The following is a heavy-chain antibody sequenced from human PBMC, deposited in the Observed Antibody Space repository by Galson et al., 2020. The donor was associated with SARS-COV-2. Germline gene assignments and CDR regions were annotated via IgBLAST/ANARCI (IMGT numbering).Heavy chain of an antibody. CDR2: ISSSSSTI. CDR3: ARERLDCGSTSCYPISYFDY. Sequence: TGGSLRLSCAASGFTFSSYSMNWVRQAPGKGLEWVSYISSSSSTIYYADSVKGRFTISRDNAKNSLYLQMNSLRDEDTAVYYCARERLDCGSTSCYPISYFDYWGQGTLVTVSS. D-gene: IGHD2-2*01. V-gene: IGHV3-48*02. J-gene: IGHJ4*02. CDR1: GFTFSSYS.